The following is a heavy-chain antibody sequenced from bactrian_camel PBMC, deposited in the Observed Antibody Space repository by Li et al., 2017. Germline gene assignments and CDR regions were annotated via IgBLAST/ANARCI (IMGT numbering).Heavy chain of an antibody. D-gene: IGHD6*01. CDR1: GFTFSTTT. CDR2: IDHKGKVA. Sequence: DVQLVESGGGLVQPGESLRLSCAASGFTFSTTTMYWHRQRPGSGVELLGNIDHKGKVAVYTPSVKGRFTISRNNAKNILYLELNGLKTEDTGMYWCATYRSRGQGTQVTVS. V-gene: IGHV3S42*01. J-gene: IGHJ4*01.